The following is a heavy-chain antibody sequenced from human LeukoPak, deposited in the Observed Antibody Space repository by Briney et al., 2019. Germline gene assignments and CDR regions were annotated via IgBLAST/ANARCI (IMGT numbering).Heavy chain of an antibody. J-gene: IGHJ4*02. CDR3: ASPDSSGFVFDY. V-gene: IGHV1-69*05. D-gene: IGHD3-22*01. Sequence: GASVKVSCKASGGTFSSYAFSWVRQAPGQGLEWMGGIIPIFGTANYAQKFQSRVTITTDESTSTAYMELSSLRSEDTAVYYCASPDSSGFVFDYWGQGTLVTVSS. CDR1: GGTFSSYA. CDR2: IIPIFGTA.